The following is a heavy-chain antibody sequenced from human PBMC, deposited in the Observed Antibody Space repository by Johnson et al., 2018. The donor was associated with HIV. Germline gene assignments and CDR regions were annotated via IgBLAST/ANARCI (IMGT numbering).Heavy chain of an antibody. V-gene: IGHV3-13*01. CDR3: ARSSSTAAPGRDAFDI. CDR2: IGTAGYT. D-gene: IGHD6-13*01. CDR1: GFTFSSYD. J-gene: IGHJ3*02. Sequence: VQLVESGGGLVQPGGSLRLSCAASGFTFSSYDMHCVRQATGKGLEWVSAIGTAGYTYYPGPVKGRFTISRENAKNSLSLQMNSLIAGDTAVYYCARSSSTAAPGRDAFDIWGQGTMVTVSS.